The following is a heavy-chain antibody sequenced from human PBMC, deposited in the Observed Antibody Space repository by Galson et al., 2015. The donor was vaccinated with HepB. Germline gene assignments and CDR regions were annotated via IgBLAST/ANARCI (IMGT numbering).Heavy chain of an antibody. D-gene: IGHD6-6*01. V-gene: IGHV1-46*01. Sequence: SVKVSCKASGYTFTSYYMHWVRQAPGQGLEWMGIINPSGGSTSYAQKFQGRVTMTRDTSTSTVYMELSSLRSEDTAVYYCARGRGGSSSILGNWFDPWGQGTLVTVSS. CDR1: GYTFTSYY. CDR2: INPSGGST. J-gene: IGHJ5*02. CDR3: ARGRGGSSSILGNWFDP.